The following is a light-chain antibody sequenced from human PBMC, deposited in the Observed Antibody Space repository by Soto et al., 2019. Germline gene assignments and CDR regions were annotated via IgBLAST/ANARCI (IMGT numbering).Light chain of an antibody. CDR2: HAS. Sequence: DIQMTQSPSTLSASIGDTVTVACRASQGISNWLAWYQQKPGKAPKLLIFHASSLESGVPSRFSGSGSGTEFTLTIGSLHPDDFATYYCQHYNTFSRTFGQGTKVDIK. CDR3: QHYNTFSRT. J-gene: IGKJ1*01. CDR1: QGISNW. V-gene: IGKV1-5*01.